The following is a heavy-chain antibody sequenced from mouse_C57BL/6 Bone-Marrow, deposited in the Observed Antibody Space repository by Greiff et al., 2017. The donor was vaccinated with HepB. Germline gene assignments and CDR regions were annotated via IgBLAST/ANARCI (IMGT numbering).Heavy chain of an antibody. J-gene: IGHJ2*01. CDR1: GYTFTSYW. CDR2: IDPNSGGT. V-gene: IGHV1-72*01. CDR3: AREPYDYDFDY. D-gene: IGHD2-4*01. Sequence: QVQLQQPGAELVKPGASVKLSCKASGYTFTSYWMHWVKQRPGRGLEWIGRIDPNSGGTKYNEKFKSKATLTVDKPSSTACMQLGNLTSEDSAVCYGAREPYDYDFDYWGKGTTLTVSS.